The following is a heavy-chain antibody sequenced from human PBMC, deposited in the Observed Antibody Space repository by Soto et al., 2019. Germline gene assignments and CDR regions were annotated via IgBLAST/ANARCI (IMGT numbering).Heavy chain of an antibody. CDR2: VYNSGST. J-gene: IGHJ4*02. CDR1: GGSISSNY. V-gene: IGHV4-59*01. Sequence: SETLSLTCTVSGGSISSNYWTWIRQPPGKGLEWIGYVYNSGSTNYNPSLKSRVTISEDTSKSQFSLKVNSMAAADTAVYYCARYRREAVAGYTLDNWGQGISVTVSS. CDR3: ARYRREAVAGYTLDN. D-gene: IGHD6-13*01.